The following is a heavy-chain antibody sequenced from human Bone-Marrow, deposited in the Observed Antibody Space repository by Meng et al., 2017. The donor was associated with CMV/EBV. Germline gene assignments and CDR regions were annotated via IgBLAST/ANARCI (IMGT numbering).Heavy chain of an antibody. Sequence: GESLKISCAASGFTFSSYSMNWVRQAPGKGLEWVSSISSSSSYIYYADSVKGRFTISRDNAKNSLYLQMNSLRAEDTAVYYCARELYQLLSNYYYYYGMDVWGQGTTVTVSS. CDR3: ARELYQLLSNYYYYYGMDV. J-gene: IGHJ6*02. D-gene: IGHD2-2*01. CDR1: GFTFSSYS. CDR2: ISSSSSYI. V-gene: IGHV3-21*01.